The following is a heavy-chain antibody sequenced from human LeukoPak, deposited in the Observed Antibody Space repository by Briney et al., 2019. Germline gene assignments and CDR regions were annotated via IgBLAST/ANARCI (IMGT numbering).Heavy chain of an antibody. J-gene: IGHJ6*03. Sequence: PSGTLSLTCTVSGGSISSYYWSWIRQPAGKGLEWIGRIYTSGSTNYNPSLKSRVTMSVDTSKNQFSLKLSSVTAADTAVYYCARGTMVRASDYYYMDVWGKGTTVTVSS. D-gene: IGHD3-10*01. CDR1: GGSISSYY. CDR2: IYTSGST. V-gene: IGHV4-4*07. CDR3: ARGTMVRASDYYYMDV.